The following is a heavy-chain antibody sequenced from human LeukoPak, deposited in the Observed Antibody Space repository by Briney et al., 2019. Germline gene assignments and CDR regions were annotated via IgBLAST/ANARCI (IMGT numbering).Heavy chain of an antibody. Sequence: GGSLRLSCAASGFTVSSNYMSWVRQAPGKGLEWVSVIYSGGSTYYADSVKGRFTISRDNSKNTLYLQMNSLRAEDTAVYYCAKAGLLQHYYYYMDVWGKGTTVTISS. J-gene: IGHJ6*03. V-gene: IGHV3-66*01. CDR2: IYSGGST. CDR1: GFTVSSNY. CDR3: AKAGLLQHYYYYMDV. D-gene: IGHD2-15*01.